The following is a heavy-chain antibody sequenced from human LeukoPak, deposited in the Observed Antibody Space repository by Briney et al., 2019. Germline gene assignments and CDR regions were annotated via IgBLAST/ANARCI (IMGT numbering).Heavy chain of an antibody. Sequence: PSETLSLTCTVSGGSISSYYWSWIRQPPGKGLEWIGYIYYSGSTNYNPSLKSRVTISVDTSKNQFSLKLSSVTAADTAVYYCARHGYYDSSGYYHFDYWGQGTLVTVSS. V-gene: IGHV4-59*08. CDR1: GGSISSYY. J-gene: IGHJ4*02. CDR3: ARHGYYDSSGYYHFDY. D-gene: IGHD3-22*01. CDR2: IYYSGST.